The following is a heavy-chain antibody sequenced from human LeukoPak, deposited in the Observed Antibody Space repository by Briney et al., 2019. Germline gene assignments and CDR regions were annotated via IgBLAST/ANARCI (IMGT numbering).Heavy chain of an antibody. D-gene: IGHD5-18*01. V-gene: IGHV4-34*01. CDR2: INHSGSS. J-gene: IGHJ5*02. CDR3: APRGDIEHSYGYGKWFDP. Sequence: SETLSLTCAVYGGSFSGYYWSWIRQPPGKGLEWIGEINHSGSSNYNASLKSRVTISVDTSKNQFSLRLSSVTAANTAVYYCAPRGDIEHSYGYGKWFDPWGQGTRVTVSS. CDR1: GGSFSGYY.